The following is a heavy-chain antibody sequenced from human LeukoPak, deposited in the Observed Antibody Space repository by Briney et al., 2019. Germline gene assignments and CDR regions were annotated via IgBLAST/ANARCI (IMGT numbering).Heavy chain of an antibody. J-gene: IGHJ4*02. CDR3: ATTTIRLGY. D-gene: IGHD4-17*01. CDR2: IYYSGST. CDR1: GGSISSYY. Sequence: SETLSLTCTVSGGSISSYYWSWIRQPPGKGLEWIGYIYYSGSTNYNPSLKSRVTISVDTSKNQFSLKLSSVTAADTAVYYCATTTIRLGYWGQGALVTVSS. V-gene: IGHV4-59*12.